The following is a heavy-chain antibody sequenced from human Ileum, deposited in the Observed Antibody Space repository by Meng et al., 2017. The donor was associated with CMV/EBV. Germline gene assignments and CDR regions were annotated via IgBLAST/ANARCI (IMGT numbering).Heavy chain of an antibody. V-gene: IGHV3-20*01. CDR1: GFTFDDYG. Sequence: GGSLRLSCAVSGFTFDDYGMSWVRQAPGKGLEWVSGINWNGGSTGYADSVKVRFTISKDNAKNSLYLQMNSLRAEDTALYHCARMYYYDSSGYSDYWGQGTLVTVSS. J-gene: IGHJ4*02. CDR2: INWNGGST. D-gene: IGHD3-22*01. CDR3: ARMYYYDSSGYSDY.